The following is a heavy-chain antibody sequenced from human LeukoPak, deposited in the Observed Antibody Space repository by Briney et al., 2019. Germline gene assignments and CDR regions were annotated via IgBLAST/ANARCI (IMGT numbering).Heavy chain of an antibody. CDR2: IYYSGST. Sequence: PSETLSLTCTVSGGSISSYYWSWIRQPPGKGLEWIGYIYYSGSTNYNPSLKSRVTISVDTSKNQFSLKLSSVTAADTAVYCARGPGGRSGYYPLEDNYYYYYMDVWGKGTTVTVSS. CDR1: GGSISSYY. V-gene: IGHV4-59*01. D-gene: IGHD3-22*01. CDR3: ARGPGGRSGYYPLEDNYYYYYMDV. J-gene: IGHJ6*03.